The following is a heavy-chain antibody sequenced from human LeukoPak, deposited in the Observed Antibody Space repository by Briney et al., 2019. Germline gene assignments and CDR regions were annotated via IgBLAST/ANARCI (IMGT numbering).Heavy chain of an antibody. V-gene: IGHV4-34*01. D-gene: IGHD6-13*01. CDR3: ARYSSSWPPYYYYGVDV. CDR1: GGSFSGYY. Sequence: PSETLSLTCAVYGGSFSGYYWSWIRQPPGKGLEWIGEINHSGSTNYNPSLKSRVTISVDTSKNQFSLKLSSVTAADTAVYYCARYSSSWPPYYYYGVDVWGQGTTVTVSS. CDR2: INHSGST. J-gene: IGHJ6*02.